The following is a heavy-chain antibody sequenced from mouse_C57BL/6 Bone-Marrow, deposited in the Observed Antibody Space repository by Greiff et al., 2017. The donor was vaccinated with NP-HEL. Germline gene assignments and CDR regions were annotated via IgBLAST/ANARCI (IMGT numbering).Heavy chain of an antibody. V-gene: IGHV2-2*01. CDR3: ARMEYGYDGYYFDD. CDR1: GFSLTSYG. D-gene: IGHD2-2*01. Sequence: VHLVESGPGLVQPSQSLSITCTVSGFSLTSYGVHWVRQSPGKGLEWLGVIWSGGRTDYNAAFISRLSISKDNSKSQVFFKMNRLQADDTAIYYCARMEYGYDGYYFDDWGQGTTLTVSS. CDR2: IWSGGRT. J-gene: IGHJ2*01.